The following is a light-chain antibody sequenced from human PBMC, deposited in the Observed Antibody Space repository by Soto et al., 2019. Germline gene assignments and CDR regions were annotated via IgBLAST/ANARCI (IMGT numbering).Light chain of an antibody. CDR3: SSYTSSSTPLYV. CDR1: SSDVVGYNY. V-gene: IGLV2-14*01. Sequence: QSVLTQPASMSGSPGQSITLSCTGTSSDVVGYNYVSWYQQHPGKAPKLMIYDVSNRPSGVSNRFSGSKSGNTASLTISGLQAEDEADYYCSSYTSSSTPLYVFGTGSKVTVL. CDR2: DVS. J-gene: IGLJ1*01.